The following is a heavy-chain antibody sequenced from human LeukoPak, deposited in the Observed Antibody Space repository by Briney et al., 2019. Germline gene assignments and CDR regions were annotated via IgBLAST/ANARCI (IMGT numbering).Heavy chain of an antibody. CDR3: ATRPASETYFAVFDY. D-gene: IGHD1-26*01. CDR1: GLTFSSHA. CDR2: ITGSGGST. Sequence: GGSQRLSCAASGLTFSSHAMSWVRQAPGKGLEWVSGITGSGGSTYHTESLKGRFTISRDNSKNTLYLQMNNLRAEDTAVYYCATRPASETYFAVFDYWGQGTLVTVSS. V-gene: IGHV3-23*01. J-gene: IGHJ4*02.